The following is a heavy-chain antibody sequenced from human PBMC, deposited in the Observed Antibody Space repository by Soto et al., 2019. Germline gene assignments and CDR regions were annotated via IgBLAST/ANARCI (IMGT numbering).Heavy chain of an antibody. J-gene: IGHJ6*02. CDR1: GFTFTTYG. CDR3: ARGGRDGMDV. CDR2: ISAYNGNT. V-gene: IGHV1-18*01. D-gene: IGHD3-10*01. Sequence: QVQLVQSGAEVKKPGASVKVSCKASGFTFTTYGFTWVRQAPGQGLEWTGWISAYNGNTNYAQKLQGRVTLTTDTSTSRVYFELRRVTSDDTVVYCWARGGRDGMDVWGQGTKVTLSS.